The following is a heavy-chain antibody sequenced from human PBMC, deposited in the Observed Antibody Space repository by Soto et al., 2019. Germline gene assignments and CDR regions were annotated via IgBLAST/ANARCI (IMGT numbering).Heavy chain of an antibody. CDR2: IYYDGST. J-gene: IGHJ5*02. Sequence: SETLSLTCTVCGAAIRTCYRRWIRQPPGKGLEWIGYIYYDGSTSYNPSLRSQVTISVDTSKNQFSLILSSVTSADTAVYYCARDQLSSGLYVWFDPWGQGTLVTVS. CDR1: GAAIRTCY. CDR3: ARDQLSSGLYVWFDP. D-gene: IGHD6-25*01. V-gene: IGHV4-59*01.